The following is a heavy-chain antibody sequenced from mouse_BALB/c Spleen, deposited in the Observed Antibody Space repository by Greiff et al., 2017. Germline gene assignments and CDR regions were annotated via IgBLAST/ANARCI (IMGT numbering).Heavy chain of an antibody. Sequence: EVQVVESGGGLVQPGGSRKLSCAASGFTFSSFGMHWVRQAPEKGLEWVAYISSCSSNIYYADTVKGRFTISRDNPKNTLFLQMTSLKSEDTAMYYCARGNYYGSSYFDYWGQGTTLTVSS. CDR2: ISSCSSNI. V-gene: IGHV5-17*02. D-gene: IGHD1-1*01. CDR3: ARGNYYGSSYFDY. J-gene: IGHJ2*01. CDR1: GFTFSSFG.